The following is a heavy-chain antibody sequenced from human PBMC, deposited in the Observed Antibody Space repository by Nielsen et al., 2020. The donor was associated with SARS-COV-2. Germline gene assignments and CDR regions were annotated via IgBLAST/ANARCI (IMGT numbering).Heavy chain of an antibody. V-gene: IGHV1-69*06. CDR1: GYTFTSYG. D-gene: IGHD6-19*01. J-gene: IGHJ6*02. Sequence: SVKVSCKASGYTFTSYGINWVRQAPGQGLEWMGGIIPFFGTTNYAQKFQGRVTITADKSTSTVYMEVSSLIFDDTAVYFCAGIAVAGIDPLDYYYGLDVWGQGTTVTVSS. CDR3: AGIAVAGIDPLDYYYGLDV. CDR2: IIPFFGTT.